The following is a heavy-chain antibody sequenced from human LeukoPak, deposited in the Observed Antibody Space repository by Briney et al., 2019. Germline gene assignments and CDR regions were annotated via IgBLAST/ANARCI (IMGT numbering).Heavy chain of an antibody. CDR3: ARENPSGYYNRPIDY. Sequence: SETLSPTCTVSGGSVSSGSYYWSWIRQPPGKGLEWIGYIYYSGSTNYNPSLKSRVTISVDTSKNQFSLKLSSVTAADTAIYYCARENPSGYYNRPIDYWGQGTLVTVSS. CDR2: IYYSGST. D-gene: IGHD3-22*01. V-gene: IGHV4-61*01. CDR1: GGSVSSGSYY. J-gene: IGHJ4*02.